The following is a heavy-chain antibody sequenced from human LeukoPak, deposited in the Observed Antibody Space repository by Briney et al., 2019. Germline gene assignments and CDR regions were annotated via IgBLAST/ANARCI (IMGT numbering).Heavy chain of an antibody. J-gene: IGHJ5*02. CDR2: INPNSGGT. Sequence: ASVKVSCKASGYTFTGYYMHWVRQAPGQGLEWMGRINPNSGGTNYTQKFQGRVTMTRDTSISTAYMELSRLRSDDTAVYYCARDKRTFYDSSGYYYNWFDPWGQGTLVTVSS. CDR3: ARDKRTFYDSSGYYYNWFDP. CDR1: GYTFTGYY. D-gene: IGHD3-22*01. V-gene: IGHV1-2*06.